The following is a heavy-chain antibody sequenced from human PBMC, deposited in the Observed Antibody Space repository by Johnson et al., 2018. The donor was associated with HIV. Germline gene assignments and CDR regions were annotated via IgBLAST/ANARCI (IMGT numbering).Heavy chain of an antibody. D-gene: IGHD3-10*01. Sequence: QVQLVESGGGLVKPGGSLRLSCAASGFKFSDYHMSWIRQAPGKGLEWVSYISTTGTTIYYAESVKGRFTISRDNAKNSLYLQMNSLKTEDTAVYFCTTRTGGGGSPAGNACDIWGQGTMVTVSS. CDR1: GFKFSDYH. J-gene: IGHJ3*02. CDR3: TTRTGGGGSPAGNACDI. V-gene: IGHV3-11*01. CDR2: ISTTGTTI.